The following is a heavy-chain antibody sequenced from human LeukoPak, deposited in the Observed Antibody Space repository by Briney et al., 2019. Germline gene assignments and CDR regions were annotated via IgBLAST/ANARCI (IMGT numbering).Heavy chain of an antibody. CDR1: GYTFTSYY. Sequence: ASVKVSCKASGYTFTSYYMHWVRQAPGQGLESMGIINPSGGSTSYAQKFQGRVTMTRDTSTSTVYMELSSLRSEDTAVYYCARDAPRADYSNYFGYWGQGTLVTVSS. D-gene: IGHD4-11*01. J-gene: IGHJ4*02. CDR3: ARDAPRADYSNYFGY. CDR2: INPSGGST. V-gene: IGHV1-46*01.